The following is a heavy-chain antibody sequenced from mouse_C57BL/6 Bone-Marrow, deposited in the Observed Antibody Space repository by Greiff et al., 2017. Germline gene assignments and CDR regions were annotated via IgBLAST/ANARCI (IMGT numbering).Heavy chain of an antibody. J-gene: IGHJ2*01. D-gene: IGHD1-1*01. CDR3: ALITTVVA. CDR1: GYTFTSYW. Sequence: VQLQQPGAELVKPGASVKLSCKASGYTFTSYWMQWVKQRPGQGLEWIGEIDPSDSYPNYNQKFKGKATLTVDTSSSTAYMQLSSLTSEDSAVYYCALITTVVAWGQGTTLTVSS. CDR2: IDPSDSYP. V-gene: IGHV1-50*01.